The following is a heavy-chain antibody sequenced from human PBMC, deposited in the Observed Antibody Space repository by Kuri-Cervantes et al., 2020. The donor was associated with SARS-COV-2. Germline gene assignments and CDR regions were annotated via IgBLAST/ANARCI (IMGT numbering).Heavy chain of an antibody. D-gene: IGHD5-18*01. CDR1: GGSISSSSYY. V-gene: IGHV4-39*01. J-gene: IGHJ3*02. CDR3: ARSGYSYGPETQGAFDI. CDR2: IYYSGST. Sequence: GSLRLSCTVSGGSISSSSYYWGWIRQPPGKGLEWIGSIYYSGSTYYNPSLKSRVTTSVDTSKNQFSLKLSSVTAADTAVYYCARSGYSYGPETQGAFDIWGQGRMVTVSS.